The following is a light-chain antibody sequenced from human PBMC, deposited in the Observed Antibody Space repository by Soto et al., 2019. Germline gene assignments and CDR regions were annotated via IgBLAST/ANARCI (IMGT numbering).Light chain of an antibody. CDR3: QQRTKWPPVWT. CDR1: QSVSSY. V-gene: IGKV3-11*01. Sequence: ENVLTQSPATLSLSPGERATLSCRASQSVSSYLAWYQQKPGQAPRLLIYDASNRATGIPARFSVSGSGTDFTLTISSLEPEDFAVYYCQQRTKWPPVWTFGQGTKVEVK. CDR2: DAS. J-gene: IGKJ1*01.